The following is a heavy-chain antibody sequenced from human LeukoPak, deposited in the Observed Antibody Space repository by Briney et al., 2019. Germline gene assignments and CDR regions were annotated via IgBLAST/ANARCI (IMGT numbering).Heavy chain of an antibody. V-gene: IGHV3-7*01. J-gene: IGHJ4*02. CDR3: ARDKIVGATHFDY. CDR2: IKQDGSEK. D-gene: IGHD1-26*01. Sequence: GGSLRLSCAASGFTFSSYWMSWVRQAPGKGLEWVANIKQDGSEKYYVDSVKGRFTISRDNAKNSVYLQMNSLRAEDTAVYYCARDKIVGATHFDYWGQGTLVTVSS. CDR1: GFTFSSYW.